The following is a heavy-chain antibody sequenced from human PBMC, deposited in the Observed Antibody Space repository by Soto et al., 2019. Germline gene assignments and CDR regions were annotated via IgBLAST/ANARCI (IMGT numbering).Heavy chain of an antibody. J-gene: IGHJ6*03. CDR2: IRNNGAHT. D-gene: IGHD6-13*01. CDR3: ARRGYVSRWPNVYMDV. Sequence: EAQLVESGGGLVQPGGSLRLSCAASGFTFSNYEMHWVRQAPGKGLEYVSGIRNNGAHTDYAKSVKVRFTISRDNSENTLYLQMGSLRAEDMALYYCARRGYVSRWPNVYMDVWGKGTTVTVSS. V-gene: IGHV3-64*01. CDR1: GFTFSNYE.